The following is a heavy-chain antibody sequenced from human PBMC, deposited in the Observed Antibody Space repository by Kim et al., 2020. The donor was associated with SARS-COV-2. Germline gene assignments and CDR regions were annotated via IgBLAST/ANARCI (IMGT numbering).Heavy chain of an antibody. CDR1: GGTFSSYA. Sequence: SVKVSCKASGGTFSSYAISWVRQAPGQGLEWMGGIIPIFGTANYAQKFQGRVTITADESTSTAYMELSSLRSEDTAVYYCARGGAVDYYGSGSYSGGYWGQGTLVTVSS. D-gene: IGHD3-10*01. CDR2: IIPIFGTA. CDR3: ARGGAVDYYGSGSYSGGY. V-gene: IGHV1-69*13. J-gene: IGHJ4*02.